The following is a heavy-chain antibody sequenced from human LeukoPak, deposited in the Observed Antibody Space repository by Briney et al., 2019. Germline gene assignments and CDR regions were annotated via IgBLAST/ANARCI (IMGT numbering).Heavy chain of an antibody. CDR2: INPSGGST. CDR1: GYTFTSYY. J-gene: IGHJ4*02. CDR3: AKAAIVGDYAPYY. V-gene: IGHV1-46*01. Sequence: EASVKVSCKASGYTFTSYYMHWVRQAPGQGLEWMGIINPSGGSTSYAQKFQGRVTMTRDMSTSTVYMELSSLRSEDTAVYYCAKAAIVGDYAPYYWGQGTLVTVSS. D-gene: IGHD1-26*01.